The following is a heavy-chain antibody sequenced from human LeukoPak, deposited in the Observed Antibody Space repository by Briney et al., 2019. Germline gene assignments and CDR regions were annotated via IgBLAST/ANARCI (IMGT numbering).Heavy chain of an antibody. CDR1: GFTFSSYA. D-gene: IGHD3-22*01. Sequence: PGGSLRLSCAASGFTFSSYAMHWVRQAPGKGLEWVAVISYDGSNKYYADSVKGRFTISRDNSKNTLYLQMNSLRAEDTAVYYCAGDHYYDSSGFDYWGQGTLVTVSS. CDR2: ISYDGSNK. CDR3: AGDHYYDSSGFDY. V-gene: IGHV3-30*04. J-gene: IGHJ4*02.